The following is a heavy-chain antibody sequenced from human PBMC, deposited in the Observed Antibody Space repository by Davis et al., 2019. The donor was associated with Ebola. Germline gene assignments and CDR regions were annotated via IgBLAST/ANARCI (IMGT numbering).Heavy chain of an antibody. Sequence: GSLRLSCAASGFIVSSNYMSWVRQAPGKGLEWVSVIYSGGSTYNADSVKGRFTISRDNSKNTLYLQMNSLRAEDTAVYYCARGKQYAGTTSPLAFDIWGQGTMVTVSS. CDR1: GFIVSSNY. V-gene: IGHV3-53*01. CDR3: ARGKQYAGTTSPLAFDI. CDR2: IYSGGST. D-gene: IGHD1-7*01. J-gene: IGHJ3*02.